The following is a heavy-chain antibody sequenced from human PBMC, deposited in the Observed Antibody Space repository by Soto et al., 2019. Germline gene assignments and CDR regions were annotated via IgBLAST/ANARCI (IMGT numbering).Heavy chain of an antibody. J-gene: IGHJ3*02. CDR1: GGSFSGYY. CDR2: INHSGST. CDR3: ARGRGYSGYAYAFDI. V-gene: IGHV4-34*01. D-gene: IGHD5-12*01. Sequence: SETLSLTCAVYGGSFSGYYWSWIRQPPGKGLEWIGEINHSGSTNYNPSLKSRVTISVDTSKNQFSLKLSSVTAADTAVYYCARGRGYSGYAYAFDIWGQGTMVS.